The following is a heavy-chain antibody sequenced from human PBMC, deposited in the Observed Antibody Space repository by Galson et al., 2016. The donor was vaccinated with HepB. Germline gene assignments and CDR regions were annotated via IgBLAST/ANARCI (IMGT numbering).Heavy chain of an antibody. J-gene: IGHJ5*01. CDR1: GDSVSSEDAA. CDR2: TYYRSKWYN. CDR3: ARAEANWDGGGDNYFDS. Sequence: CAISGDSVSSEDAAWNWIRQSPSRGLEWLGRTYYRSKWYNEYAVSVQSRITINPDTSKNQFSLQLNSATPEDTAVYYCARAEANWDGGGDNYFDSWGQGILVTVSS. V-gene: IGHV6-1*01. D-gene: IGHD7-27*01.